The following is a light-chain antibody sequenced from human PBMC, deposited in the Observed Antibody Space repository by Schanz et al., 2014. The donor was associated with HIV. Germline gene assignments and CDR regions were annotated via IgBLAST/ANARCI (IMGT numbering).Light chain of an antibody. J-gene: IGLJ2*01. V-gene: IGLV1-51*01. Sequence: QSVLTQPPSMSAAPGQRVTIFCAGSAFNIGQNYVSWFQQFPGTAPKLLIYVNHQRPSDIPDRFSGSKTGTSATLAIVGLQTGDEADYYCATWDSTLSAVVFGGGTKVTVL. CDR3: ATWDSTLSAVV. CDR2: VNH. CDR1: AFNIGQNY.